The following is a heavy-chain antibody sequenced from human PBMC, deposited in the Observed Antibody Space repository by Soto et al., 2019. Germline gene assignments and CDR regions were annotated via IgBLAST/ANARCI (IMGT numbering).Heavy chain of an antibody. J-gene: IGHJ4*02. CDR2: INSDGSST. CDR3: ARDRFFDWIDDNDY. D-gene: IGHD3-9*01. Sequence: EVQLVESGGGLVQPGGSLRLSCAASGFTFSSYWMHWVRQAPGKGLVWVSRINSDGSSTSYADSVKGRFTISRDNAKNTLYLQMNSLRAEDTAVYYRARDRFFDWIDDNDYWGQGTLVTVSS. CDR1: GFTFSSYW. V-gene: IGHV3-74*01.